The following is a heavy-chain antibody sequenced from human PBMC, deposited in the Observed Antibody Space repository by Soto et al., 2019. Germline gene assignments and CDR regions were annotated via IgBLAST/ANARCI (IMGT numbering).Heavy chain of an antibody. Sequence: QVHLQESGPGLVRPSGTLSLTCAVSGASISSTTNHNWWSWVRQPPGKGLEWIGEIYHSGSTNYIPSLKSRVTMSVDKSTNQFSLELTSVTAADTAVYYCARMMGATLVDFWGQGTLVIVSS. CDR2: IYHSGST. J-gene: IGHJ4*02. V-gene: IGHV4-4*02. CDR1: GASISSTTNHNW. D-gene: IGHD1-26*01. CDR3: ARMMGATLVDF.